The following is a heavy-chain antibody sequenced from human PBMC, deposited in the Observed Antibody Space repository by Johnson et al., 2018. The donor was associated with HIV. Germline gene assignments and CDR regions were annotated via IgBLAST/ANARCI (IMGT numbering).Heavy chain of an antibody. D-gene: IGHD6-13*01. V-gene: IGHV3-9*01. Sequence: VQLVESGGGLVQPGRSLRLTCAASGFIFDDYAMYWVRQAPGKGLEWVSGISWNSGSIGYADSVKGRFTISRDNAKNSLYLQMNSLGAEDTALYYCAKDEAAAAYAFDIWGQGTMVTVSS. CDR2: ISWNSGSI. CDR3: AKDEAAAAYAFDI. J-gene: IGHJ3*02. CDR1: GFIFDDYA.